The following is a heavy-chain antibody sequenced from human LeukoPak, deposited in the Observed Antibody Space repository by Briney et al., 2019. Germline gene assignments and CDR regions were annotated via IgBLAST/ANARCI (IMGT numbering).Heavy chain of an antibody. CDR3: ARVLLPMSSGWYLGGGFGHYYFDY. V-gene: IGHV1-18*01. D-gene: IGHD6-19*01. CDR1: NYTFTSYG. Sequence: ASVKVSCKASNYTFTSYGISWVRQAPGQGLEWMGWISAYNGNTNYAQKLQGRVTMTTDTSTSIAYMELRSLRSDDTAVCYCARVLLPMSSGWYLGGGFGHYYFDYWGQGTLVTVSS. J-gene: IGHJ4*02. CDR2: ISAYNGNT.